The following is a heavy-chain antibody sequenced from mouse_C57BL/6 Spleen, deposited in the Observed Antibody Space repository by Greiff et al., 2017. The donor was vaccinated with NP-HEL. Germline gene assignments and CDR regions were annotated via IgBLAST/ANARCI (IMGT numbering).Heavy chain of an antibody. V-gene: IGHV7-3*01. CDR1: GFTFTDYY. D-gene: IGHD1-1*01. CDR3: ARSPSYYGSSSWLAY. Sequence: EVQLVESGGGLVQPGGSLSLSCAASGFTFTDYYMSWVRQPPGKALEWLGFIRNKANGYTTEYSASVKGRFTISRDKSQSILYLQMNALRADDSATYYCARSPSYYGSSSWLAYWGQGTLVTVSA. J-gene: IGHJ3*01. CDR2: IRNKANGYTT.